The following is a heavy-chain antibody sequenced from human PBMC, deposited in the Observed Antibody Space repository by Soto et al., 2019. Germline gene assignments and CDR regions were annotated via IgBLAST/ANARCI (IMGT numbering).Heavy chain of an antibody. CDR3: ARVPTFYCGGDCYFFDY. V-gene: IGHV4-34*01. Sequence: SETLSLTCAVYGGSFSGYYWSWIRQPPGKGLEWIGEINHSGSTNYNPSLKSRVTISVDTSKNQFSLKLSSVTAADTAVYYCARVPTFYCGGDCYFFDYWGQGTLVTV. D-gene: IGHD2-21*02. J-gene: IGHJ4*02. CDR2: INHSGST. CDR1: GGSFSGYY.